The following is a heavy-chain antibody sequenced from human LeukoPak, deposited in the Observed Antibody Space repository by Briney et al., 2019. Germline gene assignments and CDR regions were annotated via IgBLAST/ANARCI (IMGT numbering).Heavy chain of an antibody. Sequence: PGGSLRLSCAASGFTLSSYSMNWVRQAPGKGLEWVSSISSSSSYIYYADSVKGRFTISRDNAKNSLYLQMNSLRAEDTAVYYCARGDDFWSGYYPVDYWGQGTLVTVSS. J-gene: IGHJ4*02. CDR2: ISSSSSYI. CDR3: ARGDDFWSGYYPVDY. D-gene: IGHD3-3*01. V-gene: IGHV3-21*01. CDR1: GFTLSSYS.